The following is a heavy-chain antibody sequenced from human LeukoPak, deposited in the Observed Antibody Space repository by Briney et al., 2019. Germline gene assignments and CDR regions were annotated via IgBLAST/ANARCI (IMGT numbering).Heavy chain of an antibody. D-gene: IGHD6-13*01. CDR3: ARKWRRASSSSGIRTAQRPFDY. CDR1: GYSISSGYY. Sequence: SETLSLTCTVSGYSISSGYYWGWIRQPPGKGLEWIGSIYHSGSTYYNPSLKSRVTISVDTSKNQFSLKLSSVTAADTAVYYCARKWRRASSSSGIRTAQRPFDYWGQGTLVTVSS. CDR2: IYHSGST. V-gene: IGHV4-38-2*02. J-gene: IGHJ4*02.